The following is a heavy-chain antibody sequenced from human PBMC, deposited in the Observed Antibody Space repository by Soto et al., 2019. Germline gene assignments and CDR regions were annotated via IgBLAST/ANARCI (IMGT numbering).Heavy chain of an antibody. CDR2: IYYSGST. D-gene: IGHD2-2*01. J-gene: IGHJ5*02. V-gene: IGHV4-39*01. Sequence: PSETLSLTCTVSGGSISSSSYYWGWIRQPPEKGLEWIGSIYYSGSTYYNPSLKSRVTISVDTSKNQFSLKLSSVTAADTAVYSCAKQTVAVPAASGGWFDPWGQGTLVTVSS. CDR1: GGSISSSSYY. CDR3: AKQTVAVPAASGGWFDP.